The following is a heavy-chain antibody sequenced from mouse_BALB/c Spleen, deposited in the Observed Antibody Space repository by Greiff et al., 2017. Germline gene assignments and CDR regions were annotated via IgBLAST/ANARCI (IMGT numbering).Heavy chain of an antibody. Sequence: DVKLVESEGGLVQPGGSRKLSCAASGFTFSSFGMHWVRQAPEKGLEWVAYISSGSSTIYYADTVKGRFTISRDNPKNTLFLQMTSLRSEDTAMYYCARTYGNYVDPPWFAYWGQGTLVTVSA. CDR2: ISSGSSTI. V-gene: IGHV5-17*02. J-gene: IGHJ3*01. CDR3: ARTYGNYVDPPWFAY. CDR1: GFTFSSFG. D-gene: IGHD2-1*01.